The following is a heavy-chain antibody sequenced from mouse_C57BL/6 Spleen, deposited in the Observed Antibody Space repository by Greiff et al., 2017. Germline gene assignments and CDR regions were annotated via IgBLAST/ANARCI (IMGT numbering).Heavy chain of an antibody. Sequence: VHVKQSGTVLARPGASVKMSCKTSGYTFTSYWMHWVKQRPGQGLEWIGAIYPGNSDTSYNQKFKGKAKLTAVTSASTAYMELSSLTNEDSAVYYCTRERIYYGNLGAMDYWGQGTSVTVSS. CDR1: GYTFTSYW. CDR2: IYPGNSDT. D-gene: IGHD2-1*01. CDR3: TRERIYYGNLGAMDY. J-gene: IGHJ4*01. V-gene: IGHV1-5*01.